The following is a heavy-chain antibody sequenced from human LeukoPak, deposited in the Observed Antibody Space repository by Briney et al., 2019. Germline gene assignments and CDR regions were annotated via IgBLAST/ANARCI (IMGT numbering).Heavy chain of an antibody. V-gene: IGHV4-34*01. D-gene: IGHD2-21*01. CDR2: INHSGST. CDR3: ARDPYSDWFDP. J-gene: IGHJ5*02. CDR1: GGSFSGYY. Sequence: SETLSLTCAVYGGSFSGYYWSWIRQPPGKGLEWIGEINHSGSTNYNPSLKSRVTMSVDTSKNQLSLKLSSVTAADTAVYFCARDPYSDWFDPWGQGTLVTVSS.